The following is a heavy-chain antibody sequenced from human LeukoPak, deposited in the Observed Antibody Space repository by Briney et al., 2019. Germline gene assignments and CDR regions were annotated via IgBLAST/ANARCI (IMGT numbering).Heavy chain of an antibody. D-gene: IGHD6-6*01. CDR3: ARNIAATLFDY. J-gene: IGHJ4*02. V-gene: IGHV4-61*02. CDR2: IYTSGST. CDR1: GGSISSGSYY. Sequence: PSETLSLTCTVSGGSISSGSYYWSWIRQPAGKGLEWIGRIYTSGSTNYNPSLKSRVTISVDTSKNQFSLKLSSVTAADTAVYYCARNIAATLFDYWGQGTLVTVSS.